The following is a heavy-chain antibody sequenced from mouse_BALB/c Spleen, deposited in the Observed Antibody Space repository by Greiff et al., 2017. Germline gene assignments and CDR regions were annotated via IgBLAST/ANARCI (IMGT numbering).Heavy chain of an antibody. V-gene: IGHV1-87*01. CDR3: AGGGWLSLDY. D-gene: IGHD2-2*01. CDR1: GYTFTSYW. J-gene: IGHJ2*01. CDR2: IYPGDGDT. Sequence: VQGVESGAELARPGASVKLSCKASGYTFTSYWMQWVKQRPGQGLEWIGAIYPGDGDTRYTQKFKGKATLTADKSSSTAYMQLSSLASEDSAVYYCAGGGWLSLDYWGQGTTLTVSS.